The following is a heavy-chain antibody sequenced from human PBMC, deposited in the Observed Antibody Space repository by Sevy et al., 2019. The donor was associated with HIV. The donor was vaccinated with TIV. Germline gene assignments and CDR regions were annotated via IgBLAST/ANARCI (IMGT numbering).Heavy chain of an antibody. CDR1: GGSFSGYY. CDR3: ARAAEYDY. CDR2: INHSGST. V-gene: IGHV4-34*01. Sequence: SGTLSLTCAVYGGSFSGYYWSWIRQPPGKGLEWIGEINHSGSTNYNPSLKSRVTISVDTSKNQFSLKLSSVTAADTAVYYCARAAEYDYWGQGTLVTVSS. J-gene: IGHJ4*02.